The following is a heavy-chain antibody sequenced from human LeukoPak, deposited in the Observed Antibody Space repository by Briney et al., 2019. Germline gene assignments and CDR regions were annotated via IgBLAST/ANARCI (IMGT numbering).Heavy chain of an antibody. CDR1: GFTFSSYS. Sequence: GGSLRLSCAASGFTFSSYSMNWVRQAPGKGLEWVSSISSSSSYIYYADSVKGRFTISRDNAKNSLYLQMNSLRAEDTAVYYCARDVGSSGPGWFDPWGQGTLVTVSS. V-gene: IGHV3-21*01. J-gene: IGHJ5*02. CDR2: ISSSSSYI. D-gene: IGHD3-22*01. CDR3: ARDVGSSGPGWFDP.